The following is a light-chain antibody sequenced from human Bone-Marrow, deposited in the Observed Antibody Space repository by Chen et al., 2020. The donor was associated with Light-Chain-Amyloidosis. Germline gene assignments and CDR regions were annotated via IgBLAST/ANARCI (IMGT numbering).Light chain of an antibody. CDR2: EVS. V-gene: IGLV2-23*02. CDR1: SSDVGSYNL. Sequence: QSALTQPASVSGSPGQSITISCTGTSSDVGSYNLVSWYQQHPGKAPKLMIYEVSKRPSGVSNRFSGSNSGNTASLTISGLQAEDEADYYCCSYAGSSTLFGGGTKLTVL. J-gene: IGLJ3*02. CDR3: CSYAGSSTL.